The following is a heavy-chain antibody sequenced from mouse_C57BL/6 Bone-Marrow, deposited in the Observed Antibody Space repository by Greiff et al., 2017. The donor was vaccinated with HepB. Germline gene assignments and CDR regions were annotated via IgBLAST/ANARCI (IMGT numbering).Heavy chain of an antibody. CDR3: ARWGNYDGYYCAMDY. Sequence: QVQLQQSGAELARPGASVKLSCKASGYTFTSYGISWVKQRTGQGLEWIGEIYPRSGNTYYNEKFKGKATLTADKSSSTAYMELRSLTSEDSAVYFCARWGNYDGYYCAMDYWGQGTSVTVSS. CDR2: IYPRSGNT. D-gene: IGHD2-3*01. V-gene: IGHV1-81*01. CDR1: GYTFTSYG. J-gene: IGHJ4*01.